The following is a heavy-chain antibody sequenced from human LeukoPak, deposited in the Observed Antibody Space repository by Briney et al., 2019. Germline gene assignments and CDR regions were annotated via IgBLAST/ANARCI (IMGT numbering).Heavy chain of an antibody. CDR3: ARVVGLNEWEPHY. J-gene: IGHJ4*02. Sequence: ASVKVSCKASGYTFTSYDIHWVRQATGQGLEWMGWMNPNSGHTGYAQRFQGRVTITRNTSISTAYMELRSLRSDDTAVYYCARVVGLNEWEPHYWGQGTLVTVSS. CDR1: GYTFTSYD. CDR2: MNPNSGHT. D-gene: IGHD1-26*01. V-gene: IGHV1-8*03.